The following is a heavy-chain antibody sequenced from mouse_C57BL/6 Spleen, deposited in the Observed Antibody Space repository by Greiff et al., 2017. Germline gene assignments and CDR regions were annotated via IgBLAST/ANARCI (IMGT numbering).Heavy chain of an antibody. CDR1: GYTFTSYW. V-gene: IGHV1-64*01. Sequence: QVQLKQSGAELVKPGASVKLSCKASGYTFTSYWMHWVKQRPGQGLEWIGMIHPNSGSTNYNEKFKSKATLTVDKSSSTAYMQLSSLTSEDSAVYYCARPLRPYYFDYWGQGTTLTVSS. CDR2: IHPNSGST. D-gene: IGHD1-2*01. CDR3: ARPLRPYYFDY. J-gene: IGHJ2*01.